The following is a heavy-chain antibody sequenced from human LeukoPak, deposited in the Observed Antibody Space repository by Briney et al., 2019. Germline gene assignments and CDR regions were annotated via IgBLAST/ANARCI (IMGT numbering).Heavy chain of an antibody. CDR3: AKGGYSYNYLFDC. D-gene: IGHD5-18*01. CDR2: ISGTGGST. J-gene: IGHJ4*02. V-gene: IGHV3-23*01. CDR1: GFTFSSYA. Sequence: GGSLRLSCAASGFTFSSYAMSWVRQAPGKGLEWVSGISGTGGSTYYADSVKGRFTISRDNSKNTLYLQMKSLRPEDTAVYYCAKGGYSYNYLFDCWGQGTLVTVSS.